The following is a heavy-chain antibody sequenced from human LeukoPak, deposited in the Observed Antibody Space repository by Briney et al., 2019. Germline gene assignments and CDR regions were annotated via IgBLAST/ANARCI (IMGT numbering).Heavy chain of an antibody. J-gene: IGHJ4*02. CDR2: ISGSGDTT. Sequence: PGGSLRLSCAASGFTFTNYAMSWVRQAPGKGLEWVSAISGSGDTTYYADSVKGRFTLSRDNSKNTLYLPMLILGAEDQAVYYRSKRVVPGGAYYFDYWGQGTLVTVSS. D-gene: IGHD6-6*01. CDR3: SKRVVPGGAYYFDY. V-gene: IGHV3-23*01. CDR1: GFTFTNYA.